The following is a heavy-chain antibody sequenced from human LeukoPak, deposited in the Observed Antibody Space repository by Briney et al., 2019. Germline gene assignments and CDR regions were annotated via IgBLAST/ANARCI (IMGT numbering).Heavy chain of an antibody. J-gene: IGHJ3*01. Sequence: GASVKVSCKASGYTFTSYGISWVRQAPGQGLEWMGWISTYNGDTNYIQKLRGRVTVTTDTSTRTVYMELRSLRSDDTAVYYCARGDDAFDFWGQGTMVTVSS. CDR2: ISTYNGDT. V-gene: IGHV1-18*01. CDR1: GYTFTSYG. CDR3: ARGDDAFDF.